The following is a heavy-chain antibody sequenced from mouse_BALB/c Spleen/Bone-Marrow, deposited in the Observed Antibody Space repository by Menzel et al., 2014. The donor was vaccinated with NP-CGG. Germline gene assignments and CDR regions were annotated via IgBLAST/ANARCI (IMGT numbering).Heavy chain of an antibody. CDR1: GFTFSSYG. V-gene: IGHV5-6*01. Sequence: VQLQQSGGDLVKPGGSLKLSCVASGFTFSSYGMSWVRQTPDKRLEWVATISSGGSSTYYPASVKGRFTISRDNAKSTLYLQMNSLNSEDTAMYYCTRRPLQANSYFDCWGQGTTLTVSS. CDR2: ISSGGSST. J-gene: IGHJ2*01. D-gene: IGHD3-2*02. CDR3: TRRPLQANSYFDC.